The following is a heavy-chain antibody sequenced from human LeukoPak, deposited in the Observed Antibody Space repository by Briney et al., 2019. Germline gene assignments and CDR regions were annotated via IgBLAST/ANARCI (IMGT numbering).Heavy chain of an antibody. Sequence: GGSLRLSCAASGFTFSSYAMSWVRQAPGKGLEWVSAISGSGGSTYYADSVKGRFTISRDNAKNSLYLQMNSLRAEDTAVYYCARDLIEAGYWGQGTLVTVSS. J-gene: IGHJ4*02. CDR1: GFTFSSYA. V-gene: IGHV3-23*01. CDR3: ARDLIEAGY. CDR2: ISGSGGST. D-gene: IGHD2-21*01.